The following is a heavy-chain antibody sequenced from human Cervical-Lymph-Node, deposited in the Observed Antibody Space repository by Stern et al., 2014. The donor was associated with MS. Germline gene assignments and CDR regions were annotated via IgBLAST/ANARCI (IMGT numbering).Heavy chain of an antibody. CDR2: IDPNRGAT. CDR1: AYTFTAYW. J-gene: IGHJ4*02. V-gene: IGHV1-2*02. Sequence: VQLVESGAEVKKPGASVKVSCKASAYTFTAYWLHWVRQAPGQGLKWMGWIDPNRGATNYAQNFQGRVAMTRDTSISTAYMELSSLTSDDTAVYYCARDAPGVVDQTACYDYWGQGTLVTVSS. D-gene: IGHD2-8*02. CDR3: ARDAPGVVDQTACYDY.